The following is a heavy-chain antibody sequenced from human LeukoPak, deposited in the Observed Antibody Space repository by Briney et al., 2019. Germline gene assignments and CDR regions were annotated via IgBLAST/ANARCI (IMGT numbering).Heavy chain of an antibody. CDR2: ISWNSGLI. CDR3: AKEPSVGGVDY. V-gene: IGHV3-9*01. D-gene: IGHD2-21*01. J-gene: IGHJ4*02. CDR1: GLTFDDYA. Sequence: GGSLRLSCATSGLTFDDYAMHWVRQVPGKGLEWVSGISWNSGLIDYTDSVKGRFTISRDNAKNSLYLQMNSLRAEDTALYYCAKEPSVGGVDYWGQGTLVTVSS.